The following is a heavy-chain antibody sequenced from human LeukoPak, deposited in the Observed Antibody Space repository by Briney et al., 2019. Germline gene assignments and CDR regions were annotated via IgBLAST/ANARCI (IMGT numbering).Heavy chain of an antibody. Sequence: ASVKVSCKASGYTFTSYDINWVRQATGQGLEWMGWMNPNSGNTGYAQKFQGRVTMTRNTSISTAYMELSSLRSEDTAVYYCARDLTTTIDYGGNSPFDYWGQGTLVTVSS. CDR1: GYTFTSYD. V-gene: IGHV1-8*01. CDR2: MNPNSGNT. D-gene: IGHD4-23*01. J-gene: IGHJ4*02. CDR3: ARDLTTTIDYGGNSPFDY.